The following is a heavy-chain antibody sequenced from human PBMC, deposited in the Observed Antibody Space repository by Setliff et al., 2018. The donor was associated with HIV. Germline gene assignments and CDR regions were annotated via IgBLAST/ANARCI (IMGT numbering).Heavy chain of an antibody. CDR2: ISWDGGTT. J-gene: IGHJ5*02. CDR1: GFSFHDYT. Sequence: PGGSLRLSCAASGFSFHDYTMQWVRQVPGKGLEWVSLISWDGGTTYYADSLRGRFTVSRDNSNHSLFLQMNSLRPEDTALYFCARSAAYGSGTHYNVGFFDPWGQGTLVTVSS. V-gene: IGHV3-43*01. CDR3: ARSAAYGSGTHYNVGFFDP. D-gene: IGHD3-10*01.